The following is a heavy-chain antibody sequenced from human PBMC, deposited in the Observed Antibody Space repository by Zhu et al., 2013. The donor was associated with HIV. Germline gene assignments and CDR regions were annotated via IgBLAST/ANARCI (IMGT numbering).Heavy chain of an antibody. CDR1: GFPFSSYD. V-gene: IGHV3-48*03. CDR2: ISSYSGATT. J-gene: IGHJ4*02. D-gene: IGHD5-12*01. CDR3: ARDFGPYSGYVE. Sequence: EVQLVESGGGLVQPGGSLRLSCAASGFPFSSYDMNWVRQAPGKGLEWLSYISSYSGATTYYAESVLGRFTISRDNAKDSLYLQMNSLRAEDTAVYYCARDFGPYSGYVEWGQGTLVSVSS.